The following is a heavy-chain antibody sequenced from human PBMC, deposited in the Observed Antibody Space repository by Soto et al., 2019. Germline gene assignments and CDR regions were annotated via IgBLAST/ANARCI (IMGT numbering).Heavy chain of an antibody. J-gene: IGHJ4*02. CDR3: ERGRYGDY. CDR1: GYTFTSYG. V-gene: IGHV1-18*01. D-gene: IGHD1-1*01. CDR2: ISAHNGNT. Sequence: QVHLVQSGAEVKKPGASVKVSCKGSGYTFTSYGITWVRQAPGQGLEWMGWISAHNGNTDYAQKLQGRVTVTRDTSTSTAYMELRSLRSDDTAGYDCERGRYGDYWGQGALVTVSS.